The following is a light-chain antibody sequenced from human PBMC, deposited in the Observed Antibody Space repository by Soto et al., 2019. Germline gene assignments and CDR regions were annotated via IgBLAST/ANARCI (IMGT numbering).Light chain of an antibody. CDR1: QSVNYN. J-gene: IGKJ2*01. V-gene: IGKV3-15*01. CDR3: QQYDNWPPWYT. CDR2: SAS. Sequence: EIVMTQSPVTLSVSPGERATLSCRASQSVNYNLAWYQQKPGQAPRLLIYSASTRATGIPARFSGSGFGTEFTLTISGLQSEDFAVYYWQQYDNWPPWYTFGQGTKVEIK.